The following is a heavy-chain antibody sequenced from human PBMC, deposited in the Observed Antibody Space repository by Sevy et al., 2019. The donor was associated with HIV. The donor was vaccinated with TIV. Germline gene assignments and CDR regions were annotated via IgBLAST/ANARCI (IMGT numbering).Heavy chain of an antibody. D-gene: IGHD3-10*01. J-gene: IGHJ5*02. V-gene: IGHV3-21*01. CDR3: AREQALWFGELLSGNWFDP. Sequence: GGSLRLSCAASGVTFSSYSMNWVRQAPGKGLEWVSSISSSSYIYYADSVKGRFTISRDNAKNSLYLQMNSLRAEDTAVYYCAREQALWFGELLSGNWFDPWGQGTLVTVSS. CDR1: GVTFSSYS. CDR2: ISSSSYI.